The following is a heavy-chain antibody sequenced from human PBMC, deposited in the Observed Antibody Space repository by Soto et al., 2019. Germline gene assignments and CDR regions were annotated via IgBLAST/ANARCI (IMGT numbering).Heavy chain of an antibody. D-gene: IGHD2-21*02. CDR2: IYYSGST. Sequence: KPSETLSLTCTVSGGSISSGDYYWSWIRQPPGKGLEWIGYIYYSGSTYYNPSLKSRVTISVDTSKNQFSLKLSSVTAADTAVYYCARVVVTTTYYFDYWGQGTLVTVS. V-gene: IGHV4-30-4*01. J-gene: IGHJ4*02. CDR3: ARVVVTTTYYFDY. CDR1: GGSISSGDYY.